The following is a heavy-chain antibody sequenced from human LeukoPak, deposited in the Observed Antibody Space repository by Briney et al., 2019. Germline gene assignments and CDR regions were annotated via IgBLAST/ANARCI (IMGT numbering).Heavy chain of an antibody. V-gene: IGHV4-59*01. Sequence: SETLSLTCTVSGGSMSSYFWSGIRQPPGKELEWIGYIFYSGSTNYNPSLKSRVTISVDTSKNQFSLKLSSVTAADTAVYYCARAAPCGGRCSAWLDPWGQGTLVTVSS. CDR1: GGSMSSYF. J-gene: IGHJ5*02. CDR3: ARAAPCGGRCSAWLDP. CDR2: IFYSGST. D-gene: IGHD2-15*01.